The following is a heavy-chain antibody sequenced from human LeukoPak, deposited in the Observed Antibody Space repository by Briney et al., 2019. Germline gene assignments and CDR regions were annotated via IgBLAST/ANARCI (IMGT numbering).Heavy chain of an antibody. CDR3: ARAGRGIAARREGYYYYYYMDV. CDR2: IKQDGSEK. D-gene: IGHD6-6*01. CDR1: GFTFSSYW. V-gene: IGHV3-7*01. J-gene: IGHJ6*03. Sequence: GGSLRLSCAASGFTFSSYWMSWVRQAPGKGPEWVANIKQDGSEKYYVDSVKGRFTISRDNAKNSLYLQMNSLRAEDTAVYYCARAGRGIAARREGYYYYYYMDVWGKGTTVTVSS.